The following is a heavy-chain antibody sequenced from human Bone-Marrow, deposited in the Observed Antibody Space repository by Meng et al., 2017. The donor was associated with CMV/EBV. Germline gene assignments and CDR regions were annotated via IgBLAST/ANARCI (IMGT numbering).Heavy chain of an antibody. V-gene: IGHV3-15*01. CDR3: TTLVGVGATRGGAY. CDR2: IKSKTDGGTT. CDR1: GFTFSNAW. D-gene: IGHD1-26*01. Sequence: ESLKISCAASGFTFSNAWMSWVRQAPGKGLEWVGRIKSKTDGGTTDYAAPVKGRFTISRDDSKNTLYLQMNSLKTEDTAVYYCTTLVGVGATRGGAYWGQGTLVTVSS. J-gene: IGHJ4*02.